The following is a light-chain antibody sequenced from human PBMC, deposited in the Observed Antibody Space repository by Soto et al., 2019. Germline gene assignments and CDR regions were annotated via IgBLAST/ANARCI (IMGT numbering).Light chain of an antibody. V-gene: IGKV1-9*01. CDR1: QGIGSY. J-gene: IGKJ2*01. CDR3: QQFNSYPYT. Sequence: DIPLTQSPSFLSASVGDRATITCRASQGIGSYLAWYQQKSGKAPKLLICGASTLQSGVPSRFSGSGSGTEFTLTIGSLQPEEFATYYCQQFNSYPYTFGQGTELEIK. CDR2: GAS.